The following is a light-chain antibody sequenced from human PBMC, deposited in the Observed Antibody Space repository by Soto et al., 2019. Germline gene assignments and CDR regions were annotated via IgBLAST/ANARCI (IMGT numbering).Light chain of an antibody. CDR2: EVS. J-gene: IGLJ1*01. CDR1: SSDVGGYKY. Sequence: SVLTQPAAVSGSPGQSITISCTGTSSDVGGYKYVSWYQQQPGKAPKLMIYEVSNRPSGVSNRFSGSKSGNTASLTISGLQAEDEADYYCDSFTSSSTYVFGTGTKVTVL. CDR3: DSFTSSSTYV. V-gene: IGLV2-14*01.